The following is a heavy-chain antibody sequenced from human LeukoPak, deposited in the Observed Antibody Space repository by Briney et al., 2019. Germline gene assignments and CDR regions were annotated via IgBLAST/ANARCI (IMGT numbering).Heavy chain of an antibody. CDR1: GFTFSSYG. CDR2: ISGTAFST. CDR3: AKSPGGGYSGYDLDY. V-gene: IGHV3-23*01. Sequence: PGGTLRLSCAASGFTFSSYGMSWVRQAPGKGLEWVSIISGTAFSTYYADSVKGRFTISRDNSKNTLYLQMNSLRAEDTAVYYCAKSPGGGYSGYDLDYWGQGTLVTVSS. J-gene: IGHJ4*02. D-gene: IGHD5-12*01.